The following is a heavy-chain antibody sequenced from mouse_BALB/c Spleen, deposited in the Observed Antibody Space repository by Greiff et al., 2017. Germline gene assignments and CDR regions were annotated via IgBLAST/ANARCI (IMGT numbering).Heavy chain of an antibody. CDR3: ARDGRDYYGSRTVAWFAY. V-gene: IGHV5-6-3*01. J-gene: IGHJ3*01. Sequence: EVMLVESGGGLVQPGGSLKLSCAASGFTFSSYGMSWVRQTPDKGLELVATINSNGGSTYYPDSVKGRFTISRDNAKNTLYLQMSSLKSEDTAMYYCARDGRDYYGSRTVAWFAYWGQGTLVTVSA. CDR2: INSNGGST. D-gene: IGHD1-1*01. CDR1: GFTFSSYG.